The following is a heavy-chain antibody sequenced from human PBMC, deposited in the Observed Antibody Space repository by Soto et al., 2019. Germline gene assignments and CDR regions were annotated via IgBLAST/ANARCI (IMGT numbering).Heavy chain of an antibody. Sequence: ASVKVSCKASGYTFTSYGISWVRQAPGQGLEWMGWISAYNGNTNYAQKLQGRVTMTTDTSTSTAYMELRSLRSDDTAVYYCARVGHYDFWSGYPQAYYFDYWGQGTLVPSPQ. CDR1: GYTFTSYG. J-gene: IGHJ4*02. V-gene: IGHV1-18*04. D-gene: IGHD3-3*01. CDR3: ARVGHYDFWSGYPQAYYFDY. CDR2: ISAYNGNT.